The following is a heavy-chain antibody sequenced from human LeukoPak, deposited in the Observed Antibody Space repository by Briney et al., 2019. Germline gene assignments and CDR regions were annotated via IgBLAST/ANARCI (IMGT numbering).Heavy chain of an antibody. D-gene: IGHD2-2*01. CDR3: ARSSIVVVPAIYYYGMDV. J-gene: IGHJ6*02. CDR2: IYTSGST. V-gene: IGHV4-4*07. CDR1: GGSISSYY. Sequence: SETLSLTCTVSGGSISSYYWRWIRQPAGKGLEWIGRIYTSGSTNYNPSLKSRVTMSVDTSKNQFSLKLSSVTAADTAVYYCARSSIVVVPAIYYYGMDVWGQGTTVTVSS.